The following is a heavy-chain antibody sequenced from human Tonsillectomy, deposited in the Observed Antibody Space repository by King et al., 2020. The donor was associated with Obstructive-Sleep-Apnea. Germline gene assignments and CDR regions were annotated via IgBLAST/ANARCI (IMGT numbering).Heavy chain of an antibody. J-gene: IGHJ4*02. CDR2: IYPGDSAT. Sequence: QLVQSGAEVKKPGESLKISCKGSGYSFTSYWIGWGRQMPGKGLEWMGIIYPGDSATRYSPSFQGQVTISADKSISTAYLQWSSLKASDTAMYYCARRGVWGSYPPVAYFDYWGQGTLVTVSS. D-gene: IGHD3-16*01. CDR3: ARRGVWGSYPPVAYFDY. CDR1: GYSFTSYW. V-gene: IGHV5-51*01.